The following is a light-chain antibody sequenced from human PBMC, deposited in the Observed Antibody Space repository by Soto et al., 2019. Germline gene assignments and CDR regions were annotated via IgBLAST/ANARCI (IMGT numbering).Light chain of an antibody. CDR1: SNDVGGYNY. CDR2: DVN. CDR3: CSYAGSSTWV. V-gene: IGLV2-11*01. Sequence: QSVLTQPRSVSGSPGQSVTISCTGTSNDVGGYNYVSWYQQHPGKAPKLLISDVNKWPSGVPDRFSGSKSGNTASLIISGLQAEDEADYYCCSYAGSSTWVFGGGTQLTVL. J-gene: IGLJ3*02.